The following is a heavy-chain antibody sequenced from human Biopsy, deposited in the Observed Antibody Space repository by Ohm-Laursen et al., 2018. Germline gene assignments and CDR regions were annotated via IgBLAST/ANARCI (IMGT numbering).Heavy chain of an antibody. D-gene: IGHD1-26*01. CDR2: IIPMFGTA. V-gene: IGHV1-69*01. CDR1: GGTFFNYA. J-gene: IGHJ4*02. CDR3: ARGPHSGSHSCFDY. Sequence: SSVKVSCKASGGTFFNYAIIWVPPATVQALEWMGGIIPMFGTANYAQMFQGRVTISADESTSTSYMELSSLTTEDTAIYYCARGPHSGSHSCFDYWGRGTLVTVSS.